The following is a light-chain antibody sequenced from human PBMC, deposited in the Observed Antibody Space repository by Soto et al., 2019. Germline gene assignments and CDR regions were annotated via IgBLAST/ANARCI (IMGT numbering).Light chain of an antibody. CDR1: QDTSSY. CDR3: LQHNTYPWT. J-gene: IGKJ1*01. V-gene: IGKV1-17*01. Sequence: DVQMTQSPSSLSASVGDRFTITCQASQDTSSYLNWYQQKPGKAPKRLIYAASSLDSEVPLRFSGSGSGTEFALTISSLQPEDFATYYCLQHNTYPWTFGQGTKVDI. CDR2: AAS.